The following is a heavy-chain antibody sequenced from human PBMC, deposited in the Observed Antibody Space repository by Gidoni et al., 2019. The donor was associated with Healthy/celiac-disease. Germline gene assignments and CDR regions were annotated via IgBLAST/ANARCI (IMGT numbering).Heavy chain of an antibody. CDR1: GFTFSSYS. J-gene: IGHJ4*02. Sequence: EVQLVESGGGLVQPGGSLRLSCAASGFTFSSYSMNWVRQAPGKGLEWVSYISSSSSTIYYADSVKGRFTISRDNAKNSLYLQMNSLRDEDTAVYYCARASRITGPTGLFDYWGQGTLVTVSS. CDR2: ISSSSSTI. V-gene: IGHV3-48*02. D-gene: IGHD1-20*01. CDR3: ARASRITGPTGLFDY.